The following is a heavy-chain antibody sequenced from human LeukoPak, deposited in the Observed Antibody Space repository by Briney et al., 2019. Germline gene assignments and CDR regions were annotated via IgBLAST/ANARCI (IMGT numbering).Heavy chain of an antibody. Sequence: GGSLRLSCAASGFTFSSYGMHWVRQAPGKGLEWVTLISYDGSNKYYAASVKGRFTISRDNSQNTLYLQMNSLRAGDTASYYCARDCTGGPCYAAFDIWGQGTMVTVSS. CDR2: ISYDGSNK. CDR1: GFTFSSYG. V-gene: IGHV3-30*03. D-gene: IGHD2-15*01. CDR3: ARDCTGGPCYAAFDI. J-gene: IGHJ3*02.